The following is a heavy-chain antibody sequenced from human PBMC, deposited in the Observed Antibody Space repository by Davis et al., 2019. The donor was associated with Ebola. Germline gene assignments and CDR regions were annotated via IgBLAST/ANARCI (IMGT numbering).Heavy chain of an antibody. CDR3: ARTTATSVSDSGLGYNYFGP. Sequence: MPSETLSLTCAVSGGSISSSNWWSWVRQPPGKGLEWIGEIYHSGSTNYNPSLKSRVTISLDTSKNEFSLKLGSVTAADTAVYYCARTTATSVSDSGLGYNYFGPWGQGTLVTVSA. CDR1: GGSISSSNW. CDR2: IYHSGST. V-gene: IGHV4-4*02. J-gene: IGHJ5*02. D-gene: IGHD4-17*01.